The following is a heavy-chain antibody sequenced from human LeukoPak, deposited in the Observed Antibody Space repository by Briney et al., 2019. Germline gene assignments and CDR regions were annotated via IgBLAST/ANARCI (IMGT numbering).Heavy chain of an antibody. CDR1: GFTFSTYA. V-gene: IGHV3-23*01. Sequence: GXSLRLSCAASGFTFSTYAMSWVRQAPGRGVEWVSAISGSRDTTYYADSVKGGLTISRDNYKNTMYLQMNSLRAEDTAVYYCANREGGYTYDPFDYWGQGTLVTVSS. CDR2: ISGSRDTT. D-gene: IGHD5-18*01. J-gene: IGHJ4*02. CDR3: ANREGGYTYDPFDY.